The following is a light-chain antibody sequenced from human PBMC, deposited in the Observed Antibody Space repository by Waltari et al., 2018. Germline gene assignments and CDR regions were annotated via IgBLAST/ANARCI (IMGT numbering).Light chain of an antibody. CDR2: DVS. CDR3: CSYAGSYIWV. V-gene: IGLV2-11*01. Sequence: QSALTQPRSVSGSPGQSVTISCTGTSSDVGGYNYVSWYQQHPGKAPKLMIYDVSKRPSGVPYRFSGSKSGNTASLSISGLQAEDGADYYCCSYAGSYIWVFGGGTKLTVL. J-gene: IGLJ3*02. CDR1: SSDVGGYNY.